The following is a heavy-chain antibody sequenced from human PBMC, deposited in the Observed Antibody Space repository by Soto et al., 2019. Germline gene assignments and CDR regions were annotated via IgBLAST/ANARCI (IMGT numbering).Heavy chain of an antibody. Sequence: EVQLLESGGGLVQPGGSLRLSCAASGFTFSSYAMSWVRQAPGKGLEWISAVSGSGGSTYYADSVKGRFTISRDNSKDKLYLQMNNLTAEDTAVYYCAKPPDYNWIDYWGQGTLVTVSS. CDR2: VSGSGGST. V-gene: IGHV3-23*01. CDR1: GFTFSSYA. CDR3: AKPPDYNWIDY. D-gene: IGHD3-10*01. J-gene: IGHJ5*01.